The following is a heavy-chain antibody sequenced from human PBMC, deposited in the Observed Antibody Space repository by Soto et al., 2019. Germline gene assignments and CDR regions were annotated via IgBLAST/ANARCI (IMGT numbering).Heavy chain of an antibody. CDR3: AREMSYYDSSGYLYYYYGMDV. D-gene: IGHD3-22*01. V-gene: IGHV1-8*01. CDR1: GYTFTSYD. Sequence: QVQLVQSGAEVKKPGASVKVSCKASGYTFTSYDINWVRQATGQGLEWMGWMNPNSGNTGYAQKFQGRVTMTRNTSISTAYMELSSLRSEDTAVYYCAREMSYYDSSGYLYYYYGMDVWGQGTTVTVSS. CDR2: MNPNSGNT. J-gene: IGHJ6*02.